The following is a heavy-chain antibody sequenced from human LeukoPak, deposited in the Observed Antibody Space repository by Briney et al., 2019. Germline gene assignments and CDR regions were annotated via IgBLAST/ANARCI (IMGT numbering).Heavy chain of an antibody. D-gene: IGHD3-22*01. CDR3: ARGVTSITMIVLGAFDI. J-gene: IGHJ3*02. V-gene: IGHV1-2*02. CDR2: INPNSGGT. CDR1: GYTFTGYY. Sequence: ASVKVSCKASGYTFTGYYMHWVRQAPGQGLEWMGWINPNSGGTNYAQKFQGRVTMTRDTSISTAYMELSRLRSDDTAVYYCARGVTSITMIVLGAFDIWGQGTMVTVSS.